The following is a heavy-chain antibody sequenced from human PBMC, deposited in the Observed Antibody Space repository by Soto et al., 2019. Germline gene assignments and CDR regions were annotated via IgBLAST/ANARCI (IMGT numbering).Heavy chain of an antibody. CDR2: IYPGDSDT. CDR3: ARLSTTIFDVYGMDV. V-gene: IGHV5-51*01. D-gene: IGHD3-3*01. Sequence: PGESLKISCKGSGYSFTSYWIGWVRQMPGKGLEWMGIIYPGDSDTRYSPSFQGQVTISADKSISTAYLQWSSLKASDTAMYYCARLSTTIFDVYGMDVWGQGTTVTVSS. CDR1: GYSFTSYW. J-gene: IGHJ6*02.